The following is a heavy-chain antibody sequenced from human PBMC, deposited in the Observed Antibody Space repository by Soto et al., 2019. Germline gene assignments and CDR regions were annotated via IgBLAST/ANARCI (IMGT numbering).Heavy chain of an antibody. CDR2: ISFSVGGT. V-gene: IGHV3-23*01. Sequence: EEQLLESGGGLIQPGGSLRLACAASGFTFSSYAMTWVRQAPGKGLEGVSSISFSVGGTYDADSMKGRLTISRDNSKNPLFLQMNSLRVEDTAVYYCVKDDRILGRRYFDLWGRGTLVTVSS. CDR3: VKDDRILGRRYFDL. D-gene: IGHD2-15*01. CDR1: GFTFSSYA. J-gene: IGHJ2*01.